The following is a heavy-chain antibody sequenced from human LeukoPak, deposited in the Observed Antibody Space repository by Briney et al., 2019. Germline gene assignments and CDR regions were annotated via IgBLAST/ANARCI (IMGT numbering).Heavy chain of an antibody. J-gene: IGHJ4*02. V-gene: IGHV3-30*02. CDR1: GFTFSSYG. D-gene: IGHD5-12*01. CDR2: IRYDGSNK. CDR3: AKDRGYSGYDWEGVFDY. Sequence: GGSLRLSCAASGFTFSSYGMHWVRQAPGKGLEWVAFIRYDGSNKYYADSVKGRFTISRDNSKNTLYLQMNSLRAEGTAVYYCAKDRGYSGYDWEGVFDYWGQGTLVTVSS.